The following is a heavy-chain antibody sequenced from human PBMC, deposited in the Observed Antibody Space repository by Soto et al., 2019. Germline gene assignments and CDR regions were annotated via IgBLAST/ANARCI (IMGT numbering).Heavy chain of an antibody. D-gene: IGHD6-13*01. Sequence: QVQLVESGGGLGRPGGSLRLSCAASGFTFSDYYMSWIRQVPGKGLEWVAYISGTSDSIPYEDSVKGRFTISRDNAKNSLYLQMNSLRAEDTAVYYCARVAVLTAAGTTDYWGQGTLVTVSS. CDR3: ARVAVLTAAGTTDY. CDR1: GFTFSDYY. J-gene: IGHJ4*02. CDR2: ISGTSDSI. V-gene: IGHV3-11*06.